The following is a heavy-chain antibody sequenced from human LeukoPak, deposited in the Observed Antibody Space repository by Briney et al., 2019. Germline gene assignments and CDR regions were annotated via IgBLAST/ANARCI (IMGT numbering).Heavy chain of an antibody. D-gene: IGHD3-10*01. CDR1: GFTFSSYS. Sequence: GGTLRLSCAASGFTFSSYSMSWVRQAPGKGLEWVSYISSSSSAMYYADSMKGRFTISRDNAKNSLYLQMNNLRDEDTAVYYCARGSGNSFDYWGQGALVTVSS. CDR3: ARGSGNSFDY. V-gene: IGHV3-48*02. CDR2: ISSSSSAM. J-gene: IGHJ4*02.